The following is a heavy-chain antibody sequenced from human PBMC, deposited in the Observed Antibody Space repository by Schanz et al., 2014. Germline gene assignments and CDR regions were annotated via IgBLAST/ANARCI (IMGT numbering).Heavy chain of an antibody. CDR1: GLTFSDYY. D-gene: IGHD3-3*01. J-gene: IGHJ5*02. CDR3: ARQPGRITVSGVVSNWFDP. CDR2: LTGSGGGT. Sequence: VQLLQSGGALVQPGGSLRLSCSVSGLTFSDYYMSWIRQAPGKGPEWVSSLTGSGGGTYYADSVRGRFTISRDNSKNTLYLQMNSLRVEDTAVYYCARQPGRITVSGVVSNWFDPWGQGTLVTVSS. V-gene: IGHV3-23*01.